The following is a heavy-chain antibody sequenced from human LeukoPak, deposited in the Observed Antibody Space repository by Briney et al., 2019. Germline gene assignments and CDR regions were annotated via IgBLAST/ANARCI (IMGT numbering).Heavy chain of an antibody. J-gene: IGHJ4*02. D-gene: IGHD5-18*01. V-gene: IGHV1-8*01. CDR2: MNPNSGNT. Sequence: ASVKVSCKASGYTFTSYDINWVRQATGQGLEWMGWMNPNSGNTGYAQKFQGRVTMTRNTSISTAYMELSSLRSEDTAVYYCAKALSDGSYGWLVFDYWGQGTLVTVSS. CDR1: GYTFTSYD. CDR3: AKALSDGSYGWLVFDY.